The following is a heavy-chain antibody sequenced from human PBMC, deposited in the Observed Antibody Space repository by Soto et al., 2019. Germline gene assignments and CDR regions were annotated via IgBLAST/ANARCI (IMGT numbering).Heavy chain of an antibody. Sequence: GGSLRLSCAASGFTFSSYWMSWVRQAPGKWLEWVANIKQDGSEKYYVDSVKGRFTISRDNAKNSLYLQMNSLRAEDTAVYYCARERMPTSFDFWSGYPMYYFDYWGQGXLVTVSS. CDR3: ARERMPTSFDFWSGYPMYYFDY. CDR1: GFTFSSYW. V-gene: IGHV3-7*01. CDR2: IKQDGSEK. J-gene: IGHJ4*02. D-gene: IGHD3-3*01.